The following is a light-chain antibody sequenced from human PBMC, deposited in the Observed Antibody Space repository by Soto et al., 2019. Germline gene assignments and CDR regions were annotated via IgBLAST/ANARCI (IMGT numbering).Light chain of an antibody. CDR2: DAS. V-gene: IGKV1D-16*01. CDR3: QQFNNYLIT. Sequence: DIQMTQSPSSVSASVGGRVTITCRASQGISSWLAWYQQKPEKAPKLVIYDASSLESGVPSRFSGSGSGTDFTLTISSLQPEDFATYYCQQFNNYLITFGQGTRLEIK. J-gene: IGKJ5*01. CDR1: QGISSW.